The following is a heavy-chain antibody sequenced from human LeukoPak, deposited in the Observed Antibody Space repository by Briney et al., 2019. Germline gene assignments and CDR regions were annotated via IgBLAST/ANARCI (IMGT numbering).Heavy chain of an antibody. Sequence: GGSLRLSCAASGFTFSSYGMSWVRQAPGKGLEWVPAISGSGGSTYYADSVKGRFTISRDNSKNTLYLQMNSLRAEDTAVYYCAKDLSRYYDSSGYYWGSDYWGQGTLVTVSS. D-gene: IGHD3-22*01. V-gene: IGHV3-23*01. CDR2: ISGSGGST. CDR3: AKDLSRYYDSSGYYWGSDY. CDR1: GFTFSSYG. J-gene: IGHJ4*02.